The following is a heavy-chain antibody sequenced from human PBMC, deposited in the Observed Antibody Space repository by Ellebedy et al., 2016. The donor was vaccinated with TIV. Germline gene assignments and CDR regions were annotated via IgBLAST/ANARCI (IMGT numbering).Heavy chain of an antibody. CDR2: IKHDGSEK. CDR1: GFIFRNYW. Sequence: GGSLRLSXAASGFIFRNYWMSWVRQAPGKGLEWVANIKHDGSEKKYVDSVKGRFTISRDNANNSLYLQMSSLRVEDTAVYYCARLSWYFDLWGRGTLVTVSS. V-gene: IGHV3-7*04. CDR3: ARLSWYFDL. J-gene: IGHJ2*01.